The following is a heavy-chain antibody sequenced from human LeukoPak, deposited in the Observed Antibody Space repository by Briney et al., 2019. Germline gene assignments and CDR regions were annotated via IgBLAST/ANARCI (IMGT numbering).Heavy chain of an antibody. CDR3: ARGIRNRNDP. V-gene: IGHV4-34*01. D-gene: IGHD1-14*01. CDR2: INHSGST. J-gene: IGHJ5*02. Sequence: PSETLSLTCAVYGGSFSGYYWSWIRQPPGNGLEWIGEINHSGSTNYNPSLKSRVTISVDTSKNQFSLKLSSVTAADTAVYYCARGIRNRNDPFGQGTLVTVSS. CDR1: GGSFSGYY.